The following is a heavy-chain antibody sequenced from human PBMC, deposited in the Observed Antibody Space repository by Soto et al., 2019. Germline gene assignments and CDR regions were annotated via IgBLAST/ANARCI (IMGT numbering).Heavy chain of an antibody. CDR2: ISAYNGNT. Sequence: ASVKVSCKASGYTFTSYGISWVRQAPGQGLEWMGWISAYNGNTNYAQKLQGRVTMTTDTSTSTAYMELRSLRSDDTAVYYCGRGGYCISTSCRHYDYYGMDVWGQGTTVTVSS. CDR3: GRGGYCISTSCRHYDYYGMDV. CDR1: GYTFTSYG. D-gene: IGHD2-2*01. V-gene: IGHV1-18*01. J-gene: IGHJ6*02.